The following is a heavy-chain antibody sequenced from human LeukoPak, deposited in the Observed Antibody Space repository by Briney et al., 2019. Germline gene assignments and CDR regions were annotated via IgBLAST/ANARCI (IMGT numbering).Heavy chain of an antibody. V-gene: IGHV3-33*01. CDR1: GFTFSSYG. CDR3: ARTIRTSSGWVDY. J-gene: IGHJ4*02. Sequence: VGSLRLSCAASGFTFSSYGMHWVRQAPGKGLEWVAVIWYDGSNKYYADSVKGRFTISRDNSKNTLYLQMNSLRAEDTAVYYCARTIRTSSGWVDYWGQGTLVTVSS. D-gene: IGHD6-19*01. CDR2: IWYDGSNK.